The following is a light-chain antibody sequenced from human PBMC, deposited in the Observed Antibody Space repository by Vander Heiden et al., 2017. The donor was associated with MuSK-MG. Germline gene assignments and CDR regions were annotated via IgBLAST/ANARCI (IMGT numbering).Light chain of an antibody. Sequence: SYELTQPPSVSVSPGQTASITCSGDKLGDKYACWYQQKPGQSPGLVIYQDSKRPSGIPERFSGSNSGNTATLTISGTQAMDEADYYCQAWDSSTEVFGTGTKVTGL. CDR2: QDS. J-gene: IGLJ1*01. CDR1: KLGDKY. CDR3: QAWDSSTEV. V-gene: IGLV3-1*01.